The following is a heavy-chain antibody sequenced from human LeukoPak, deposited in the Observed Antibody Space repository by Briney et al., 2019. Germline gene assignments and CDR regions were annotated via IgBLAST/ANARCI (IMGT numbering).Heavy chain of an antibody. V-gene: IGHV1-69*04. CDR3: ARGPIAVAGNFDY. D-gene: IGHD6-19*01. CDR2: IIPILGIA. CDR1: GGTFSSYA. Sequence: GSSVKVSCKASGGTFSSYAISWVRQAPGQGLEWMGRIIPILGIANYAQKFQGRVTITADKSTSTAYMELSSLRSEDTAVYYCARGPIAVAGNFDYWGQGTLVTVSS. J-gene: IGHJ4*02.